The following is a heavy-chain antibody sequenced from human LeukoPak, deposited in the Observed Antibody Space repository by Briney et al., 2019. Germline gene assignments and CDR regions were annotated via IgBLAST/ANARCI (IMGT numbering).Heavy chain of an antibody. V-gene: IGHV3-23*01. CDR2: IGGSDGRT. J-gene: IGHJ4*02. CDR3: AKMPVSYSSGWSTFDY. Sequence: GGSLRLSCAASGFTFSSYAMSWVRQAPEKGLEWVSGIGGSDGRTYYADSVKGRFTISRDNSKNTLYLQMNSLRAEDTAIYYCAKMPVSYSSGWSTFDYWGQGTLVSVSS. CDR1: GFTFSSYA. D-gene: IGHD6-19*01.